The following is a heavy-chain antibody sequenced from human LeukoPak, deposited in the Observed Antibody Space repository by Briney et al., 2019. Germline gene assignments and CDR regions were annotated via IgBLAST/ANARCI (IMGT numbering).Heavy chain of an antibody. J-gene: IGHJ4*02. Sequence: PSETLSLTCTVSGGSISSYYWSWIRQPPGKGLEWIGYICYSGSTNYNPSLKSRVTISVDTSKNQFSLKLSSVTAADTAVYYCARSFYGSGSYSDYWGQGTLVTVSS. CDR3: ARSFYGSGSYSDY. CDR2: ICYSGST. CDR1: GGSISSYY. V-gene: IGHV4-59*01. D-gene: IGHD3-10*01.